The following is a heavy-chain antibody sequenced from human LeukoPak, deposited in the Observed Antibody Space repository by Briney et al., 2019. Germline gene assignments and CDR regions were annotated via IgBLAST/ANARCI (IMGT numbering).Heavy chain of an antibody. V-gene: IGHV1-46*01. J-gene: IGHJ4*02. Sequence: ASVKVSCKASGYTFTGYYIHWVRQAPGQGLEWMGIINPSGGSTSYAQKFQGRVTMTRDTSTSTVYMELSSLRSEDTAVYYCARDYYGSGSYRKAIDYWGQGTLVTVSS. D-gene: IGHD3-10*01. CDR1: GYTFTGYY. CDR3: ARDYYGSGSYRKAIDY. CDR2: INPSGGST.